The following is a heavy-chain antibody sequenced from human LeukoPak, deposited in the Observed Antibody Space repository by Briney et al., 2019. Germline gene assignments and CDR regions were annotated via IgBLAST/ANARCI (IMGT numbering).Heavy chain of an antibody. Sequence: GGSLRLSCAASGFTFSSYGMHWVRQAPGKGLEWVAVISYDGSNKYYADSVKGRFTISRDNSKNTLSLQMISLRAEDTAVYYCARFYGGNSDGAFDIWGQGTMVTVSS. CDR1: GFTFSSYG. V-gene: IGHV3-30*03. CDR3: ARFYGGNSDGAFDI. D-gene: IGHD4-23*01. J-gene: IGHJ3*02. CDR2: ISYDGSNK.